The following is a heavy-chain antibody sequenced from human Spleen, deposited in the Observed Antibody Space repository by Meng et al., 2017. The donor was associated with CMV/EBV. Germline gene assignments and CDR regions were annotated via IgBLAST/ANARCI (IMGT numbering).Heavy chain of an antibody. J-gene: IGHJ6*02. V-gene: IGHV1-2*02. CDR2: INPRSGGT. D-gene: IGHD1-26*01. CDR3: ARTSGSYYYYGMDV. Sequence: ASVKVSCKASGYTFTDYYIHWVRQAPGQGLEWMGWINPRSGGTSYEQKFQGRVTMTRDTSISTAYMELSRLRSDDTAVYYCARTSGSYYYYGMDVWGQGTTVTVSS. CDR1: GYTFTDYY.